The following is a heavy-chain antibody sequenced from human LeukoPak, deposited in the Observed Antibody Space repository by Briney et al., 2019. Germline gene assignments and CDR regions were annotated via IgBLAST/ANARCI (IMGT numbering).Heavy chain of an antibody. D-gene: IGHD6-13*01. Sequence: PSETLSLTCTVSGGSISSYYWSWIRQPPGKGLEWIGEINHSGSTNYNPSLKSRVTISVDTSKNQFSLKLSSVTAADTAVYYCAGLAAAGTNSVDYWGQGTLVTVSS. CDR3: AGLAAAGTNSVDY. V-gene: IGHV4-34*01. CDR2: INHSGST. CDR1: GGSISSYY. J-gene: IGHJ4*02.